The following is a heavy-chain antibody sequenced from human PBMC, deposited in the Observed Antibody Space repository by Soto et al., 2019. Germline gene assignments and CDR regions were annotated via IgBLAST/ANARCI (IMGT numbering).Heavy chain of an antibody. J-gene: IGHJ4*02. CDR2: ISSSSSTI. CDR1: GFTFSSYS. D-gene: IGHD3-22*01. CDR3: ARDRSYYYDSSGYYPPTIDY. Sequence: GGSLRLSCAASGFTFSSYSMNWVRQAPGKGLEWVSYISSSSSTIYYADSVKGRFTISRDNAKNSLYLQMNSLRDEDTAVYYCARDRSYYYDSSGYYPPTIDYWGQGTLVTVSS. V-gene: IGHV3-48*02.